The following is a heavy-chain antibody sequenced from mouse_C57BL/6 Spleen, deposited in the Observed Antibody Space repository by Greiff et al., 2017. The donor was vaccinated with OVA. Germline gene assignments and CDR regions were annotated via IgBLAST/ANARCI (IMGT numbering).Heavy chain of an antibody. CDR3: ARWPIYYGNYGGAMDY. D-gene: IGHD2-1*01. V-gene: IGHV1-26*01. J-gene: IGHJ4*01. CDR1: GYTFTDYY. CDR2: INPNNGGT. Sequence: EVKLQQSGPELVKPGASVKISCKASGYTFTDYYMNWVKQSHGKSLEWIGDINPNNGGTSYNQKFKGKATLTVDKSSSTAYMELRSLTSEDSAVYYCARWPIYYGNYGGAMDYWGQGTSVTVSS.